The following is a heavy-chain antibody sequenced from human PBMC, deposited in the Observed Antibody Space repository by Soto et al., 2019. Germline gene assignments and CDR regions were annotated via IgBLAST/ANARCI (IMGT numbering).Heavy chain of an antibody. D-gene: IGHD6-19*01. V-gene: IGHV3-30-3*01. CDR3: ARQCSGWYPDY. CDR1: GFPFSSYA. Sequence: QVQLVESGGGVVQPGRSLRLSCAASGFPFSSYAMHWVRQAPGKGLEWVAVISYDGSNKYYADSVKGRFTISRDNSKNTLYLQMTSLIAEDTAVYYCARQCSGWYPDYWGQGTLVTVSS. J-gene: IGHJ4*02. CDR2: ISYDGSNK.